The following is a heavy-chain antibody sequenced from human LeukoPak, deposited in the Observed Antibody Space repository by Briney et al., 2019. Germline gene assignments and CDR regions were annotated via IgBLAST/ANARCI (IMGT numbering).Heavy chain of an antibody. V-gene: IGHV4-4*07. Sequence: PSETLSLTCTVSGGSISSYYWSWIRQPAGKGLEWIGRIYTSGSTNYNPSLKSRVTMSVDTSKNQFSLKLGSVTAADTAVYYCARDASSSGRSNYYYYYMDVWGKGTTVTISS. CDR2: IYTSGST. CDR3: ARDASSSGRSNYYYYYMDV. J-gene: IGHJ6*03. D-gene: IGHD3-22*01. CDR1: GGSISSYY.